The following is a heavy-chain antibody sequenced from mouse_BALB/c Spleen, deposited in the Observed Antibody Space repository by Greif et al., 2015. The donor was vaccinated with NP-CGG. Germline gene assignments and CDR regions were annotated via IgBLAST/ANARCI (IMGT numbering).Heavy chain of an antibody. CDR1: GFTFSSYA. J-gene: IGHJ1*01. D-gene: IGHD1-1*01. CDR2: ISSGGSYT. Sequence: EVKLMESGGGLVKPGGSLKLSCAASGFTFSSYAMSWVRQTPEKRLEWVATISSGGSYTYYPDSVKGRFTISRDNAKNTLYLQMSSLRSEDTAMYYCARPPDYYGSSPPWYFDVWGAGTTVTVSS. CDR3: ARPPDYYGSSPPWYFDV. V-gene: IGHV5-9-3*01.